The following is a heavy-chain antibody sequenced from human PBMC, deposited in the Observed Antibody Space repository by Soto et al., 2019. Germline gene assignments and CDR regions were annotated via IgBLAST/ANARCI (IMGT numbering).Heavy chain of an antibody. CDR3: AKGPRIIAGRFNY. V-gene: IGHV3-30*18. Sequence: GGSLRLSCAASGFTFSGYGRHWARQAPGKGLEWVAGISNEGNNKNDADTGKVRFTIAREKSKSTWYLQINRLSAEDTAVYYWAKGPRIIAGRFNYWGRGGLFTASS. J-gene: IGHJ4*02. D-gene: IGHD2-21*01. CDR2: ISNEGNNK. CDR1: GFTFSGYG.